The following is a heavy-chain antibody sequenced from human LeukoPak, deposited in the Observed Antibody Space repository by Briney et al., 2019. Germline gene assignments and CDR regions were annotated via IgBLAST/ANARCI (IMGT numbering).Heavy chain of an antibody. CDR2: IHDSGSA. V-gene: IGHV4-59*01. J-gene: IGHJ5*02. CDR1: GASFSAYY. CDR3: VQVRLAGLFDP. Sequence: SETLSLTCTVSGASFSAYYWTWIRQPPGKRLEWLGYIHDSGSANYNPSLNSRLTMSLDASKNQFSLKLSSVSAADTAVYYCVQVRLAGLFDPWGQGTLVTVSS. D-gene: IGHD3-3*02.